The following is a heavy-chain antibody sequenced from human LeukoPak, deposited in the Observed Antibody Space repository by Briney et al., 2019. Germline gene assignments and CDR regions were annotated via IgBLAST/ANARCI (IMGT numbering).Heavy chain of an antibody. D-gene: IGHD3-22*01. CDR3: ARDRAYYYDSSGYAPTFDY. Sequence: GGSLNPSFPAFGLTLSSFPLHWARRPQGKGLEWVQVIWIDGSNKYYADSVKGRFTISRDNSKNTLYLQMNSLRAEDTAVYYCARDRAYYYDSSGYAPTFDYWGQGTLVTVSS. CDR1: GLTLSSFP. J-gene: IGHJ4*02. CDR2: IWIDGSNK. V-gene: IGHV3-33*08.